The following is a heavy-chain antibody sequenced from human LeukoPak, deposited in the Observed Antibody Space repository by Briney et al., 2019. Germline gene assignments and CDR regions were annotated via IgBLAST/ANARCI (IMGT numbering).Heavy chain of an antibody. Sequence: SETLSLTCAVYGGSFSGYYWSWIRQPPGKGLEWIGEINHSGSTNYNPSLKSRVTISVDTSKNQFSLKLSSVTAADTAVYYCARESTGYYGSGSSMDVWGKGTTVTVSS. J-gene: IGHJ6*04. D-gene: IGHD3-10*01. CDR3: ARESTGYYGSGSSMDV. CDR2: INHSGST. V-gene: IGHV4-34*01. CDR1: GGSFSGYY.